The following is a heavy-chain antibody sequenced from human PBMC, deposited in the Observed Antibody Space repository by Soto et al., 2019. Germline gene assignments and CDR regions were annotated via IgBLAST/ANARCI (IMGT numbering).Heavy chain of an antibody. V-gene: IGHV1-2*04. CDR3: ARDPRSGYDSSGYYYTGAFDI. J-gene: IGHJ3*02. CDR2: INPNSGGT. Sequence: ASVKVSCKASGYTFTGYYMHWVRQAPGQGLEWMGWINPNSGGTNYAQKFQGWVTISVDTSKNQFSLKLSSVTAADTAVYYCARDPRSGYDSSGYYYTGAFDIWGQGTMVTVSS. D-gene: IGHD3-22*01. CDR1: GYTFTGYY.